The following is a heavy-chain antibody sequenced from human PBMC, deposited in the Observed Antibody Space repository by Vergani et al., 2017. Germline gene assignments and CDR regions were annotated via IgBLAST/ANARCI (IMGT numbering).Heavy chain of an antibody. CDR2: INHSGST. CDR1: GGSFSGYY. V-gene: IGHV4-34*01. Sequence: QVQLQQWGAGLLKPSEPLSLTCAVYGGSFSGYYWSWIRQPPGKGLEWIGEINHSGSTNYNPSLKSRVTISVDTSKNQFSLKLSSVTAADTAVDYCARGGRTYSNYFLYYYYYGMDVWGQGTTVTVSS. D-gene: IGHD4-11*01. CDR3: ARGGRTYSNYFLYYYYYGMDV. J-gene: IGHJ6*02.